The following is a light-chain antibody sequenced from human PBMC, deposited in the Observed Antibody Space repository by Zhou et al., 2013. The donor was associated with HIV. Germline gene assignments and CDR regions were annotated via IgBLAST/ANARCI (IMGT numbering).Light chain of an antibody. CDR2: DVN. Sequence: QSALTQPASVSGSPGQSITISCTGTSSDVGGYNYVFWFQQHPGKAPKLMIYDVNSRPSGVSTRFSGSKSGNTASLTISGLQAEDEADYYCSSYTTTTTVVFGGGTKLTVL. CDR1: SSDVGGYNY. J-gene: IGLJ2*01. CDR3: SSYTTTTTVV. V-gene: IGLV2-14*03.